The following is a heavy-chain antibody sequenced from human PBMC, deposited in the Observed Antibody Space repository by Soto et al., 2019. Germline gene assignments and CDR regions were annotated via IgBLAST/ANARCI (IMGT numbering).Heavy chain of an antibody. CDR2: INPRGGDT. CDR3: ATRVNGDFDV. Sequence: QVQLVQPGAEMMKPGASMKVSCKASGDTFSRHYVHWVRQAPGPGLEWMGRINPRGGDTTYAPEIKGRITMTRDTSTNTVFMDLSSLRSDATAVYYCATRVNGDFDVWGQGTTVVVS. V-gene: IGHV1-46*03. D-gene: IGHD3-3*01. CDR1: GDTFSRHY. J-gene: IGHJ6*01.